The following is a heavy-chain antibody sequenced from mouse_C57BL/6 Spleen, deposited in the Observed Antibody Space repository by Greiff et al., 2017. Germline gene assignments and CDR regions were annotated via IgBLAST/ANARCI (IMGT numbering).Heavy chain of an antibody. J-gene: IGHJ2*01. V-gene: IGHV5-17*01. CDR3: ARDGSSYVRYFDY. CDR1: GFTFSDYG. CDR2: ISSGSSTI. Sequence: DVMLVESGGGLVKPGGSLKLSCAASGFTFSDYGMHWVRQAPEKGLEWVAYISSGSSTIYYADTVKGRFTISRDNAKNTLFLQMSSLRSEDTAMYYCARDGSSYVRYFDYWGQGTTLTVSS. D-gene: IGHD1-1*01.